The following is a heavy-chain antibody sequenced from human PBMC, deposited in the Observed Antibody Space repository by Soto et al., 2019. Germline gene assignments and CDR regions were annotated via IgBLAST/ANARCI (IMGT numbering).Heavy chain of an antibody. CDR2: IYRTGST. V-gene: IGHV4-4*02. D-gene: IGHD1-7*01. J-gene: IGHJ4*02. CDR1: GGSFTSNNW. Sequence: QVQLQESGPGLVKPSGTLSLTCAVSGGSFTSNNWWTWVRQPPGQGMEWIGEIYRTGSTNYNPSLKIRVTISLDKSDNQFSLKVTSLTAADTAVYYCASRDPGTSVDYWGQGTLVTVSS. CDR3: ASRDPGTSVDY.